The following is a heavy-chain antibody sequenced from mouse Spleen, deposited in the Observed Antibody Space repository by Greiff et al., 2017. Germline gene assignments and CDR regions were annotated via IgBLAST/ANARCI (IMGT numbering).Heavy chain of an antibody. J-gene: IGHJ2*01. CDR2: IDPNSGGT. V-gene: IGHV1-72*01. Sequence: QVQLQQPGAELVKPGASVKLSCKASGYTFTSYWMHWVKQRPGRGLEWIGRIDPNSGGTKYNEKFKSKATLTVDKPSSTAYMQLSSLTSEDSAVYYCARKASSIYDGYYYFDYWGQGTTLTVSS. CDR1: GYTFTSYW. CDR3: ARKASSIYDGYYYFDY. D-gene: IGHD2-3*01.